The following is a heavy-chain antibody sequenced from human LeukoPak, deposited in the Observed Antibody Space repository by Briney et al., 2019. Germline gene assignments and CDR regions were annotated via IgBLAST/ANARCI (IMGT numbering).Heavy chain of an antibody. CDR2: INPNSGGT. Sequence: GASVKVSCKASGYTFTDYYMHWVRQAPGQGLEWMGWINPNSGGTNYAQKFQGRVTMTRDTSISTAYMELSRLRSDDTAVYYCARAVRELGHAFDIWGQGTMVTVSS. D-gene: IGHD7-27*01. CDR3: ARAVRELGHAFDI. V-gene: IGHV1-2*02. CDR1: GYTFTDYY. J-gene: IGHJ3*02.